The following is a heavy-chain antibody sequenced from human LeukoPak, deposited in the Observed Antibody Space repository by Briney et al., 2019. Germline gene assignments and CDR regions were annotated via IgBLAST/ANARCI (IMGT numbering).Heavy chain of an antibody. V-gene: IGHV3-23*01. J-gene: IGHJ4*02. CDR2: ISGSGGFT. Sequence: PGGSLRLSCAASGFTFSSYGMSWVRQAPGKGLEWVSAISGSGGFTYYADSVKGRFTISRDNSKNTLYLQMNSLRAEDTAVYYCAKDPWFGMATIDSRFDYWGQGTLVTVSS. D-gene: IGHD5-24*01. CDR3: AKDPWFGMATIDSRFDY. CDR1: GFTFSSYG.